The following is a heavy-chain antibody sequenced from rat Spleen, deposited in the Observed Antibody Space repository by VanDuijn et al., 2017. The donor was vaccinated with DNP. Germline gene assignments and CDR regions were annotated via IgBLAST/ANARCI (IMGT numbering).Heavy chain of an antibody. CDR3: ARQGSGYPYNRFAY. Sequence: EVQLVESGGGLVEPGRSLKVSCVAAGFTFGNYGMAWVRQTPTRGLEWVASISTGGCNTYYRDSVKGRFTISRDNAKSTLYLQMDSLRSEETATYYCARQGSGYPYNRFAYWGQGTLVTVSS. D-gene: IGHD4-3*01. CDR1: GFTFGNYG. V-gene: IGHV5S11*01. CDR2: ISTGGCNT. J-gene: IGHJ3*01.